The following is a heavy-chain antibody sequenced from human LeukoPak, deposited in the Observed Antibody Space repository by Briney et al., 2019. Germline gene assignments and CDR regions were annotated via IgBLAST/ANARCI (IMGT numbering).Heavy chain of an antibody. V-gene: IGHV3-30*02. Sequence: GGSLRLSCAASGFIFSNYGMHWVRQAPGKGREWVAFIRYDESNKFYADSVKGRFTISRDNSKNILFLQMNSLRAEDTAVYYCATMQWLEGVDWFDPWGRGTLVTVSS. J-gene: IGHJ5*02. CDR1: GFIFSNYG. D-gene: IGHD6-19*01. CDR3: ATMQWLEGVDWFDP. CDR2: IRYDESNK.